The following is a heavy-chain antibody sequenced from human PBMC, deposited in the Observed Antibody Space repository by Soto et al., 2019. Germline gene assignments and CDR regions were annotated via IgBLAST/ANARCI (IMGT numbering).Heavy chain of an antibody. J-gene: IGHJ6*02. CDR1: GFTFSSYS. CDR3: AREYCGGDCYSIYYYYYYGMDV. D-gene: IGHD2-21*02. Sequence: GGSLRLSCAASGFTFSSYSMNWVRQAPGKGLEWVSSISSSSSYIYYADSVKGRFTISRDNAKNSLYLQMNSLRAEDTAVYYCAREYCGGDCYSIYYYYYYGMDVWGQGTTVTVSS. CDR2: ISSSSSYI. V-gene: IGHV3-21*01.